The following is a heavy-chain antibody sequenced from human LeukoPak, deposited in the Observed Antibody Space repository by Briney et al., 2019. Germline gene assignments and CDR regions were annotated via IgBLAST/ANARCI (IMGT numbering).Heavy chain of an antibody. CDR3: IGHSSSWTGR. Sequence: SETLSLTCALYGGSFSSYSWSWTWIRQTPEKGLEWIGEIIEKGNANYNPSLKSRVTIDLDTSKNQFSLKLSSVTAADTAVYYCIGHSSSWTGRWGQGTLVTVSS. CDR2: IIEKGNA. CDR1: GGSFSSYS. D-gene: IGHD6-13*01. J-gene: IGHJ4*02. V-gene: IGHV4-34*12.